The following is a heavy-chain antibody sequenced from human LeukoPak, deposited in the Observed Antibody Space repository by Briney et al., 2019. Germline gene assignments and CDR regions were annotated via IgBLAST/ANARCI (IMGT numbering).Heavy chain of an antibody. CDR1: GGSISSHY. J-gene: IGHJ4*02. CDR3: AGGYSGYDATIPVDY. D-gene: IGHD5-12*01. Sequence: SETLSLTCTVSGGSISSHYWSWIRQPPGKGLEWIGSIYYSGSTYYNPSLKSRVTISVDTSKNQFSLKLSSVTAADTAVYYCAGGYSGYDATIPVDYWGQGTLVTVSS. CDR2: IYYSGST. V-gene: IGHV4-39*07.